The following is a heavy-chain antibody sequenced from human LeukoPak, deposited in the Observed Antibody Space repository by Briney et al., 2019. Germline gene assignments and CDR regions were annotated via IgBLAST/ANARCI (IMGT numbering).Heavy chain of an antibody. CDR1: GFTFSSYA. CDR3: ASGPVPAAYMDV. CDR2: ISYDGSNK. D-gene: IGHD2-2*01. J-gene: IGHJ6*03. V-gene: IGHV3-30-3*01. Sequence: GGSLRLSCAASGFTFSSYAMHWVRQAPGKGLEWVAVISYDGSNKYFADSVKGRFTISRDNSKNTLYLQMNSLRPEDTAVYYCASGPVPAAYMDVWGKGATVTVSS.